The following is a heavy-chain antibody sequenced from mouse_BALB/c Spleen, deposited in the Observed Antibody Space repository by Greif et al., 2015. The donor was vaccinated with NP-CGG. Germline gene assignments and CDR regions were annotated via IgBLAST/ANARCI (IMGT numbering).Heavy chain of an antibody. CDR2: ISSGSSTI. V-gene: IGHV5-17*02. CDR3: ARLFDY. CDR1: GFTFSSFG. J-gene: IGHJ2*01. Sequence: EVQLVESGGGLVQPGGSRKLSCAASGFTFSSFGMHWVRQAPEKGLEWVAYISSGSSTIYYADTVKGRFTISRDNLKNTLFLQMTSLRSEDTAMYYCARLFDYWGQGTTLTVSS.